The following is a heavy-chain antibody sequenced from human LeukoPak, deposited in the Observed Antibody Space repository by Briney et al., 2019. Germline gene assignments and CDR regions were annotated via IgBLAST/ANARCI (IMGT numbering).Heavy chain of an antibody. V-gene: IGHV3-21*01. Sequence: VGSLRLSCAASGFTFSSYSMNWVRQAPGKGLEWVSSISSSSSYIYYADSVKGRFTISRDNAKNSLYLQMNSLRAEDTAVYYCARDSPGAFDIWGQGTMVTVSS. J-gene: IGHJ3*02. CDR2: ISSSSSYI. CDR3: ARDSPGAFDI. CDR1: GFTFSSYS.